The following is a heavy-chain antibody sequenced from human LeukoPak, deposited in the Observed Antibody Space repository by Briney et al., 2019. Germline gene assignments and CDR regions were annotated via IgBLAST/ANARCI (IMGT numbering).Heavy chain of an antibody. Sequence: SETLSLTCAVSGGSFSGHYWNWLRQPPGKGLEWIGEINHGGSTNYNPSLKSRVTISVDTSQNQFSLRLSSVTAADTAVYYCARDLTVDYYDSSGPRGWFDPWGQGTLVTVSS. CDR2: INHGGST. CDR3: ARDLTVDYYDSSGPRGWFDP. V-gene: IGHV4-34*01. J-gene: IGHJ5*02. CDR1: GGSFSGHY. D-gene: IGHD3-22*01.